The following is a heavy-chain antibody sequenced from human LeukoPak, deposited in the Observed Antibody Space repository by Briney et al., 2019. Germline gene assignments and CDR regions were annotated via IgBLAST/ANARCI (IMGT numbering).Heavy chain of an antibody. J-gene: IGHJ4*02. CDR3: AKDYAYYYGSGIGGFDY. CDR2: ISGSGATT. CDR1: GFTFSSYA. D-gene: IGHD3-10*01. Sequence: GGSLRLSCAASGFTFSSYAMSWVRQAPGKGLEWVSAISGSGATTYYADSVKGRFTISRDKSNNTLYLQMNSLRAEDTAVYYCAKDYAYYYGSGIGGFDYWGQGTLVTVSS. V-gene: IGHV3-23*01.